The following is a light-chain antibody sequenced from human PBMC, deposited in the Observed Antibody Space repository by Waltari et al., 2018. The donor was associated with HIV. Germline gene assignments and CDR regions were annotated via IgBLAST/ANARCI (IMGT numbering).Light chain of an antibody. CDR1: SSDVGSYNL. J-gene: IGLJ1*01. V-gene: IGLV2-23*01. CDR3: CSYVTRCLYV. CDR2: EGS. Sequence: QSALTQPASVSGSPGQSITISCTGPSSDVGSYNLVSWYQHHPGKAPKLMIYEGSKRPSGVSNRFSGSKSGNTASLTISGLQADDEGDYYCCSYVTRCLYVFGTGTKVTVL.